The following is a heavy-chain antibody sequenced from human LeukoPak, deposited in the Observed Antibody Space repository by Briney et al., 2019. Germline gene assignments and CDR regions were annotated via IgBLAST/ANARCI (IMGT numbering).Heavy chain of an antibody. Sequence: SQTLSLTCAISGDSVSSNSAAWNWIRQSPSRGLEWLGRTYYRSTWYNDYAVSVRGRITVNPDTSKNQFSLHLNSVTPEDTAVYYCARRLTQYDCFDPWGQGIQVTVSS. D-gene: IGHD2-2*01. CDR3: ARRLTQYDCFDP. V-gene: IGHV6-1*01. CDR2: TYYRSTWYN. CDR1: GDSVSSNSAA. J-gene: IGHJ5*02.